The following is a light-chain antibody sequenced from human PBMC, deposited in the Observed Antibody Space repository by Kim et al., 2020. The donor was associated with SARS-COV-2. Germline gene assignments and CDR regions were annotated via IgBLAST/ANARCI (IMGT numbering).Light chain of an antibody. V-gene: IGLV3-21*03. Sequence: VAPGKTARITFGGNNIGTKSVHGYQQKPGQAPVLGVYDDSDRPSGIPERFSGSNSGNTATLTISRVEAGDEADYYCQVWDSSSDVFGTGTKVTVL. J-gene: IGLJ1*01. CDR3: QVWDSSSDV. CDR1: NIGTKS. CDR2: DDS.